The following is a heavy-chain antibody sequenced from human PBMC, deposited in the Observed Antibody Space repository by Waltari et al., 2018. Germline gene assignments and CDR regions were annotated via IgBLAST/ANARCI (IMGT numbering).Heavy chain of an antibody. V-gene: IGHV4-39*07. D-gene: IGHD3-3*01. CDR2: IYYSGST. J-gene: IGHJ5*02. CDR1: VGSISSSSYY. CDR3: ARRFFWSCYYTGPPSGPFDP. Sequence: QLQLQESGPGLVKPSETLSLTCTVSVGSISSSSYYWGRLRQPPGKGLKWIGSIYYSGSTYYNPSLKSRVTISVETSKNQFSLKLSSVTAADTAVYYCARRFFWSCYYTGPPSGPFDPWGQGTLVTVSS.